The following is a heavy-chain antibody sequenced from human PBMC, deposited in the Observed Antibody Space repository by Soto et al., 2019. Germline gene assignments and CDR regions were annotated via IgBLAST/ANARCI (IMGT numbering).Heavy chain of an antibody. Sequence: QITLKESGPTLVKPTQTLTLTCTFSGFSLSTSGVGVGWIRQPPGKALEWLALIYWDDYKRYSPSLKSRLTITKDTSQHQVVLTMTNMHPVDTATYYCAHRPPGDKFDYWGQGTLVTVSS. CDR3: AHRPPGDKFDY. CDR1: GFSLSTSGVG. J-gene: IGHJ4*02. D-gene: IGHD2-21*02. V-gene: IGHV2-5*02. CDR2: IYWDDYK.